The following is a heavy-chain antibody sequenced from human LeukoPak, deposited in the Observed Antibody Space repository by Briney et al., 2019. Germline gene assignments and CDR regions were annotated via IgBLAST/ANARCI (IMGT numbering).Heavy chain of an antibody. J-gene: IGHJ6*02. Sequence: GGSLRLSCAASGFTFSSYGMHWVRQAPGKGLECVAVISYDGSNKYYADSVKGRFTISRDNSKNTLYLQMNSLRAEDTAVYYCAKDLREYQLPFLALRTVFYYYYGMDVWGQGTTVTVSS. CDR3: AKDLREYQLPFLALRTVFYYYYGMDV. D-gene: IGHD2-2*01. V-gene: IGHV3-30*18. CDR1: GFTFSSYG. CDR2: ISYDGSNK.